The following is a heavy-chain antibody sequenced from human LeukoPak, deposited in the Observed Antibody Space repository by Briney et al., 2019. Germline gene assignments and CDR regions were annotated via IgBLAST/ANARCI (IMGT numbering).Heavy chain of an antibody. V-gene: IGHV4-61*02. J-gene: IGHJ4*02. D-gene: IGHD3-22*01. Sequence: PSETLSLTCTVSGGSISSGSYYWSWIRQPAGKGLEWIGRIYISGSTSYNPSLKSRVTISVDTSKNQFSLKLSSVTAADTAVYYCARHGGYYYDSSGYFNFDYWGQGTLVTVSS. CDR1: GGSISSGSYY. CDR3: ARHGGYYYDSSGYFNFDY. CDR2: IYISGST.